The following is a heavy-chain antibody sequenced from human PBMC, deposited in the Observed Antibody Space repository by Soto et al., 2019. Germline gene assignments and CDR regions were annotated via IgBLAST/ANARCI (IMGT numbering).Heavy chain of an antibody. J-gene: IGHJ3*02. D-gene: IGHD3-22*01. V-gene: IGHV4-59*01. CDR3: ARPSNYYDSSGYYPDAFDI. Sequence: SETLSLTCTVSGGSISSYYWSWIRKPPGKGLEWIGYIYYSGSTNYNPSLKSRVTISVDTSKNQFFLKLSSVTPADTAVYYCARPSNYYDSSGYYPDAFDIWGQGTMVTVS. CDR2: IYYSGST. CDR1: GGSISSYY.